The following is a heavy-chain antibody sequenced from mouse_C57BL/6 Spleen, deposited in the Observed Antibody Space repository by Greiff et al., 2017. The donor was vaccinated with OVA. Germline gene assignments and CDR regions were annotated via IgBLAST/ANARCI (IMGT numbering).Heavy chain of an antibody. Sequence: EVQLQQSGPELVKPGASVKISCKASGYTFTDYYMNWVKQSHGKSLEWIGDINPNNGGTSYNQKFKGKATLTVDKSSSTAYMELRSLTSEDSAVYYCARGYDWTWFAYWGQGTLVTVSA. J-gene: IGHJ3*01. CDR3: ARGYDWTWFAY. D-gene: IGHD2-2*01. CDR1: GYTFTDYY. CDR2: INPNNGGT. V-gene: IGHV1-26*01.